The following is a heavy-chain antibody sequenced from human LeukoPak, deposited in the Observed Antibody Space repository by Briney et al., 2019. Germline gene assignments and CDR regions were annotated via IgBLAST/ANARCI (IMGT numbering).Heavy chain of an antibody. Sequence: PGGSLRVSCAASGFTFSHYWMYWVRQAPGKGLVWVSRINSDGSSTNYADSVKGRFTISRDNAKNTLYLQMNSLRAEDTAVYYCARGNYGLDVWGQGTTVTVSS. CDR1: GFTFSHYW. CDR2: INSDGSST. J-gene: IGHJ6*02. CDR3: ARGNYGLDV. V-gene: IGHV3-74*01.